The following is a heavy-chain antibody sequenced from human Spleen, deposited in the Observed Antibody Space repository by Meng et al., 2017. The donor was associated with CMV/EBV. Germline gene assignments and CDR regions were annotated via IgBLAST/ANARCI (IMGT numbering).Heavy chain of an antibody. J-gene: IGHJ6*02. CDR3: ARAGYYGSGSYFYYYYYYGMDV. CDR2: ISAYNGNT. D-gene: IGHD3-10*01. V-gene: IGHV1-18*01. CDR1: GYTFTSYG. Sequence: ASVKVSCKASGYTFTSYGISWVRQAPGQGLEWMGWISAYNGNTNYAQKLQGRVTMTTDTSTSTAYMELRSLRSNDTAVYYCARAGYYGSGSYFYYYYYYGMDVWGQGTTVTVSS.